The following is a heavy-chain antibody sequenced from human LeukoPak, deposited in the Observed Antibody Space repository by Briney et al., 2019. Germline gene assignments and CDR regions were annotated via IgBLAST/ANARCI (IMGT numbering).Heavy chain of an antibody. CDR1: GYTFTSYA. Sequence: SVKVSCKASGYTFTSYAISWVRQAPGQGLEWMGRIIPILGIANYAQKFQGRVTITADKSTSTAYMELSSLRSEDTAVYYCARGPRRDGYNLDYWGQGTLVTVSS. D-gene: IGHD5-24*01. J-gene: IGHJ4*02. CDR3: ARGPRRDGYNLDY. CDR2: IIPILGIA. V-gene: IGHV1-69*04.